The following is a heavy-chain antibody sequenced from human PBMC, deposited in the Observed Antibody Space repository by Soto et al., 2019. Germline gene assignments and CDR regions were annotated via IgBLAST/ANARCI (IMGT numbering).Heavy chain of an antibody. V-gene: IGHV3-11*04. J-gene: IGHJ4*02. D-gene: IGHD4-17*01. CDR1: GFAFSDHY. Sequence: GGSLRLSCAASGFAFSDHYMTWIRQAPGKGLEWISYISTSGDSIHYADSVKGRFTISRDNGKNSLYLQMNSLRAEDTAVYYCARENAYGDPNSFDYWGQGTLVTVSS. CDR2: ISTSGDSI. CDR3: ARENAYGDPNSFDY.